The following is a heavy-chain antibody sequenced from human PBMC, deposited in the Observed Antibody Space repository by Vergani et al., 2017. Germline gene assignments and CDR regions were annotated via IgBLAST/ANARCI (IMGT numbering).Heavy chain of an antibody. CDR2: VYYTGST. V-gene: IGHV4-59*01. CDR1: GAAIKDFY. D-gene: IGHD2-2*01. CDR3: ARAVRRYQIYYFYYMDV. Sequence: QVQLQESGPGLVKPSETLSLTCPVSGAAIKDFYWSWFRQPPGKGLEWIGYVYYTGSTTYNPSLKSRVTISVDTSNNQFSLRMTSLTAADTAVYYCARAVRRYQIYYFYYMDVWGKGTTVTVSS. J-gene: IGHJ6*03.